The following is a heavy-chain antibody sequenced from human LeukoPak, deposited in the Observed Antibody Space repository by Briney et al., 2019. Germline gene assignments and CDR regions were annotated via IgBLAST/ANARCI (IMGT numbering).Heavy chain of an antibody. CDR1: GGSFSGYY. D-gene: IGHD4-17*01. CDR2: INHSGST. Sequence: PSETLSLTCAVYGGSFSGYYWSWIRQPPGKGLEWIGEINHSGSTNYNPSLKSRVTISVDTSKNQFSLKLSSVTAADTAVYYCARALRSYGDYSFDPWGQGTLVTVSS. V-gene: IGHV4-34*01. CDR3: ARALRSYGDYSFDP. J-gene: IGHJ5*02.